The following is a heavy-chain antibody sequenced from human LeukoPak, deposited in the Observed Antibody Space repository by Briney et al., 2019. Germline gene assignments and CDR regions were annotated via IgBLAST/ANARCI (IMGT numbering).Heavy chain of an antibody. CDR1: GGPFSGYY. Sequence: SETLSLTCAVYGGPFSGYYWSWIRQPPGKGLEWIGEINHSGSTNYNPSLKSRVTISVDTSKNQFPLKLSSVTAADTAVYYCARVAAAGFFDYWGQGTLVTVSS. D-gene: IGHD6-13*01. CDR3: ARVAAAGFFDY. V-gene: IGHV4-34*01. CDR2: INHSGST. J-gene: IGHJ4*02.